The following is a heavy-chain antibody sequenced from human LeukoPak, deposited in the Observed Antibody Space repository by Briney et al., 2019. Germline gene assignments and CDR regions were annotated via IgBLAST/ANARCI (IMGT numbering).Heavy chain of an antibody. V-gene: IGHV3-30*04. CDR1: GFTFSSYT. Sequence: PGGSLRLSCAASGFTFSSYTMHWVRQAPGKGLEWVAFVLYDGSDQYYADSVKGRFTISRDNSKNTVYLQMNSLRAEDTAVYYCAKAPGSGNEVYYYYYMDVWGKGTTVTVSS. CDR2: VLYDGSDQ. D-gene: IGHD3-10*01. CDR3: AKAPGSGNEVYYYYYMDV. J-gene: IGHJ6*03.